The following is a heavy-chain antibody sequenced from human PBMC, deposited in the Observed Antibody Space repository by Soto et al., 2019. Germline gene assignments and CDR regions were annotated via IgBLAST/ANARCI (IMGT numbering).Heavy chain of an antibody. CDR1: GLTFSDYG. J-gene: IGHJ6*02. CDR3: AKERGRNRNFAMDV. Sequence: GGSLRLSCVVSGLTFSDYGFHWVRQAPGKGLDWVAAISYDGSFVYYADSVRGRFTISRDNSRNTLDLQMNTLRHEDTAVYYCAKERGRNRNFAMDVWGQGTSVTVSS. D-gene: IGHD1-1*01. V-gene: IGHV3-30*18. CDR2: ISYDGSFV.